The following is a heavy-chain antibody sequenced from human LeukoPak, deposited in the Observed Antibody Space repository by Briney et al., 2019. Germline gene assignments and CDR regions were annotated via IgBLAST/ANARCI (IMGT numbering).Heavy chain of an antibody. CDR2: IRGSVDST. V-gene: IGHV3-23*01. CDR1: GFTFSSYA. D-gene: IGHD6-19*01. J-gene: IGHJ5*02. CDR3: AKEGAPFVAVAALNWFDP. Sequence: PGGSLRLSCAASGFTFSSYAMSWVRQAPGKGLEWVSGIRGSVDSTYYADSVKGRFTIPRDNAKNTLYLQMNGLRAEDTAVYYCAKEGAPFVAVAALNWFDPWGQGTLVTVSS.